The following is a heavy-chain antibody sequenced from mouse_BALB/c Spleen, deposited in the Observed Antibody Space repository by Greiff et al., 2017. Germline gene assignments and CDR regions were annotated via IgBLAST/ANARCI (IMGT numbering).Heavy chain of an antibody. CDR1: GYSITSGYY. CDR2: ISYDGSN. D-gene: IGHD1-1*01. CDR3: ARDGLYGSRGAMDY. J-gene: IGHJ4*01. Sequence: EVQLQESGPGLVKPSQSLSLTCSVTGYSITSGYYWNWIRQFPGNKLEWMGYISYDGSNNYNPSLKNRISITRDTSKNQFFLKLNSVTTEDTATYYCARDGLYGSRGAMDYWGQGTSVTVSS. V-gene: IGHV3-6*02.